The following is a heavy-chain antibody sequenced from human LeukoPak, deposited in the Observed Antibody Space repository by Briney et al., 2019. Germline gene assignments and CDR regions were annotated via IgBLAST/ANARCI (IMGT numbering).Heavy chain of an antibody. V-gene: IGHV3-21*01. Sequence: PGGSLRLSCAASGLTFSSFGMNWVRQAPGKGLEWVSCISSTSSYIYYADSVKGRFTISRDNAKNSLYLQMDSLRAEDTAVYYCARAGRWVVAATQGDYWGQGTLVTVSS. CDR1: GLTFSSFG. CDR3: ARAGRWVVAATQGDY. D-gene: IGHD2-15*01. CDR2: ISSTSSYI. J-gene: IGHJ4*02.